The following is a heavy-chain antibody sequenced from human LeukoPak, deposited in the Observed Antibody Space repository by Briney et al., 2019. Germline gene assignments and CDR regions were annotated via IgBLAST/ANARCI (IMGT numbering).Heavy chain of an antibody. CDR3: ARGPSYITMIVAVKGYFDY. J-gene: IGHJ4*02. V-gene: IGHV4-34*01. Sequence: PSETLSLTCAVYGGSISGYYWSWIRQPPGKGLEWIGEINHSGSTNYNPSLKSRVTISVDTSKNQFSLKLSSVTAADTAVYYCARGPSYITMIVAVKGYFDYWGQGTLVTVSS. D-gene: IGHD3-22*01. CDR2: INHSGST. CDR1: GGSISGYY.